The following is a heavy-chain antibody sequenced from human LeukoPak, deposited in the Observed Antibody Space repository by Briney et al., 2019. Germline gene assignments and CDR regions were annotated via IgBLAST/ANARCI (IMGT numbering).Heavy chain of an antibody. Sequence: SETLSLTCAVYGGSFSGYYWSWIRQPPGKGLEWIGEINHSVSTNYNPSLKSRVTISVDTSKNQFSLKLSSVTAADTAVYYCARIRGYSGYDTDDYWGQGTLVTVSS. CDR1: GGSFSGYY. CDR2: INHSVST. V-gene: IGHV4-34*01. D-gene: IGHD5-12*01. CDR3: ARIRGYSGYDTDDY. J-gene: IGHJ4*02.